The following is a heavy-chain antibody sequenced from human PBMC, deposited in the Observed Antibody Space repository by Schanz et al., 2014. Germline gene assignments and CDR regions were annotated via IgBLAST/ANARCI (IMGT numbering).Heavy chain of an antibody. CDR2: INPNSGGT. Sequence: QVQLVQSGSELQEPGASVQVSCKASGYSFTSYSMNWVRQAPGQGLEYMGRINPNSGGTNFAQKFQGRVTMTRDTSISTVYMELSRLRSDDTAVYYCAREGTVIRGLSGWFDPWGQGTLVTVSS. V-gene: IGHV1-2*06. CDR1: GYSFTSYS. CDR3: AREGTVIRGLSGWFDP. J-gene: IGHJ5*02. D-gene: IGHD3-10*01.